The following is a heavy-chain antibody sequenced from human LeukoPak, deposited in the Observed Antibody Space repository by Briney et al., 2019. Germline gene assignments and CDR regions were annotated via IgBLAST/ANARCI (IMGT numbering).Heavy chain of an antibody. CDR3: AHHSTPMITFGH. J-gene: IGHJ4*02. V-gene: IGHV2-5*02. Sequence: SGPTLVKPPQTLTLTCTFSGFSLSTSGVGVGWIRQPPGKALEWLALIYWDDDKRYSPSLKSRLTITKDTSKNQVVLTMTNMDPVDTATYYCAHHSTPMITFGHWRQGTLVTVSS. CDR2: IYWDDDK. CDR1: GFSLSTSGVG. D-gene: IGHD3-16*01.